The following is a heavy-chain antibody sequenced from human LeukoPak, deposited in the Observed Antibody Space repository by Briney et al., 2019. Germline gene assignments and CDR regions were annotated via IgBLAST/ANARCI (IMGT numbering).Heavy chain of an antibody. CDR3: AKGLGLYYYYGMDV. D-gene: IGHD5/OR15-5a*01. CDR1: GGSIRSSYYY. V-gene: IGHV4-39*07. CDR2: INHSGST. J-gene: IGHJ6*02. Sequence: SETLSLTCTVSGGSIRSSYYYWGWIRQPPGKGLEWIGEINHSGSTNYNPSLKSRVTISVDTSKNQFSLKLSSVTAADTAVYYCAKGLGLYYYYGMDVWGQGTTVTVSS.